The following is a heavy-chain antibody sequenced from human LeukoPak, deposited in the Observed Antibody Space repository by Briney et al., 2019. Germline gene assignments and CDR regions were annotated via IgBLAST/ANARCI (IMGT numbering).Heavy chain of an antibody. J-gene: IGHJ4*02. CDR3: ARVWQNNSGVDY. V-gene: IGHV3-30*04. D-gene: IGHD2-21*01. CDR1: GFTFSSYA. CDR2: ISYDGSNT. Sequence: GGSLRLSCAASGFTFSSYAMHWVRQAPGKGLEWVAVISYDGSNTYYADSVKGRFTISRDNSKNTLYLQMNSLRAEDTAVYYCARVWQNNSGVDYWGQGTLVTVSS.